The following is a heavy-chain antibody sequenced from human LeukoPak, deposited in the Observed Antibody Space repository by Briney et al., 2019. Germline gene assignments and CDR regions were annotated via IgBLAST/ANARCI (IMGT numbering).Heavy chain of an antibody. CDR1: GFTFSSYA. CDR3: ARDSHCSSTSCYPRD. CDR2: ISYDGSNK. D-gene: IGHD2-2*01. Sequence: PGRSLRLSCAASGFTFSSYAMHWVRQAPGKGLEWVAVISYDGSNKYYADSVKGRFTISRDNSKNTLYLQMNSLRAEDTAVYYCARDSHCSSTSCYPRDWGQGTLVTVSS. V-gene: IGHV3-30*04. J-gene: IGHJ4*02.